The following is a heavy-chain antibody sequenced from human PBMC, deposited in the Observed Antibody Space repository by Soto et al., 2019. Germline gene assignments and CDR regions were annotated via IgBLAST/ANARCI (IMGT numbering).Heavy chain of an antibody. CDR3: ARDPLLWFGEHPGMDV. D-gene: IGHD3-10*01. CDR2: INHSGST. J-gene: IGHJ6*02. CDR1: GGSFSGYY. V-gene: IGHV4-34*01. Sequence: PSETLSLTCAVYGGSFSGYYWSWIRQPPGKGLEWIGEINHSGSTNYNPSLKSRVTISVDTSKNQFSLKLSSVTAADTAVYYCARDPLLWFGEHPGMDVWGQGTTVTVSS.